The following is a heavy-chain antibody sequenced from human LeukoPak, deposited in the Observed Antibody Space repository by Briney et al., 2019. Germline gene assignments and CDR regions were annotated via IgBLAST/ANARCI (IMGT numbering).Heavy chain of an antibody. D-gene: IGHD1-26*01. J-gene: IGHJ4*02. Sequence: GGSLRLSCAASGFTFSNYGMHWVRQAPGKGLEWVAFIRYDGTNKYYADSVQGRFTISRDNSKNTPYLQMNSLRAEDTAVYYCARHSGTYPDWGQGTLVTVSS. CDR2: IRYDGTNK. CDR3: ARHSGTYPD. V-gene: IGHV3-30*02. CDR1: GFTFSNYG.